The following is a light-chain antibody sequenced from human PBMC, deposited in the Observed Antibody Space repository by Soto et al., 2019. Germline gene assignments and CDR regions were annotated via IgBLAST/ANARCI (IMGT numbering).Light chain of an antibody. V-gene: IGKV1-39*01. Sequence: DIPMTQSPSSLSASIGDRVTITCRASQSISKYLNWYQQKPGDAPKILIYAASTLQTGVPSRFSGSGSGTDFTLNINSLQPEDFATYYCQQTYNVPRTLGQGTKVDI. J-gene: IGKJ2*02. CDR1: QSISKY. CDR3: QQTYNVPRT. CDR2: AAS.